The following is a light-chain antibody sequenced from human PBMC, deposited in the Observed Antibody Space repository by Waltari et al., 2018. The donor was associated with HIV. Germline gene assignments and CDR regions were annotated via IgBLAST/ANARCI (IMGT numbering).Light chain of an antibody. CDR2: GAS. Sequence: EIVLTQSPGTLSLSPGERATLTCRASQNVSHNYLAWFQQRPGQAPRLLIYGASSWPTGKPDRFIGRGSGTDFTLTISSLEPEDFAVYYCQQYGTSPLTFGQGTKVEIK. V-gene: IGKV3-20*01. CDR3: QQYGTSPLT. J-gene: IGKJ1*01. CDR1: QNVSHNY.